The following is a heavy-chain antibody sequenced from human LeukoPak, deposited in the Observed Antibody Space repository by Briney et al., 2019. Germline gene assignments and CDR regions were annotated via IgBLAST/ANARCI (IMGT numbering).Heavy chain of an antibody. D-gene: IGHD1-1*01. CDR3: ARRDWNDLYYFDY. Sequence: GGSLRLSCAASGFTFSSYSMNWVRQAPGKGLEWVSYIDSSSSTIYYADSVKGRFTISRDNAKNSLYLQMNSLRAEDTALYYCARRDWNDLYYFDYWGQGTLVTVSS. CDR2: IDSSSSTI. V-gene: IGHV3-48*04. CDR1: GFTFSSYS. J-gene: IGHJ4*02.